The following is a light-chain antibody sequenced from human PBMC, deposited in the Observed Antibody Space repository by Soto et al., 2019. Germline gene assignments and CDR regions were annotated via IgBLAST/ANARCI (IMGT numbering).Light chain of an antibody. J-gene: IGLJ1*01. CDR2: GND. V-gene: IGLV1-40*01. CDR1: SSTIGAGYD. CDR3: QSYGSSPSANFV. Sequence: QALLTQPPSVSGAPGPRVTISCTGSSSTIGAGYDVHWYQQLPGKAPKLLIYGNDNRPSGVPERFSGSKSGTSASLAITGLRADDEADYYCQSYGSSPSANFVFGTGTKV.